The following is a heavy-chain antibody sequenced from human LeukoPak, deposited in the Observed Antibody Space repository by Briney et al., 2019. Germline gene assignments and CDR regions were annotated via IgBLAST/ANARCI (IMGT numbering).Heavy chain of an antibody. CDR3: ARGAYCGGDCYDY. Sequence: GGSLRLSCAASGFTFSGYGMHWVRQAPDKGLEWVAVIWYDGSNKYYADSVKGRFTISRDNSKNTLDLQMNTLRAEGTAVYYCARGAYCGGDCYDYWGQGTLVTVSS. D-gene: IGHD2-21*01. CDR1: GFTFSGYG. J-gene: IGHJ4*02. V-gene: IGHV3-33*01. CDR2: IWYDGSNK.